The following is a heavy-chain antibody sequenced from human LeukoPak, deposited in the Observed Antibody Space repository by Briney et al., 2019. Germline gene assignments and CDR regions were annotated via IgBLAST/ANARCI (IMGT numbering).Heavy chain of an antibody. CDR1: GFTFSSYS. Sequence: GGSLRLSCAASGFTFSSYSMNWVRQAPGKGLEWVSSISSSSSYIYYADSVKGRFTISRDNAKNSLYLHMNSLRAEDTAVYYCAGRTYGSGSHLFHYWGQGTLVTVSS. V-gene: IGHV3-21*04. CDR2: ISSSSSYI. D-gene: IGHD3-10*01. CDR3: AGRTYGSGSHLFHY. J-gene: IGHJ4*02.